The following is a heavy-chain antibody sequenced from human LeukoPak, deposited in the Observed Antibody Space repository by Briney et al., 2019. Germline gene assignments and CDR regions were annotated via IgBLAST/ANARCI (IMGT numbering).Heavy chain of an antibody. V-gene: IGHV3-48*01. D-gene: IGHD6-13*01. CDR2: ISSSSSTI. Sequence: PGGSLRLSCAASGFIFSTYSMNWVRQAPGKGLEWVSYISSSSSTIYYADSVKGRFTISRDNSKNTLYLQMNSLRTEDTAVYYCAKDRSSSWAIDYWGQGTLVTVSS. CDR3: AKDRSSSWAIDY. J-gene: IGHJ4*02. CDR1: GFIFSTYS.